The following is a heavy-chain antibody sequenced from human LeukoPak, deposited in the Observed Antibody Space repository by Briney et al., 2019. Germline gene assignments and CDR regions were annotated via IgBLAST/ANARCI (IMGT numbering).Heavy chain of an antibody. CDR1: GFKFSSYS. Sequence: PGGSLRLSCAASGFKFSSYSMKWVRQAPGKGLEWVSFISSSSSYIYYADSLKGRFTISRDNAKNLLYLQMNSLRAEDTAVYYCARGTMFPYYFDYWGQGTLVTVSS. D-gene: IGHD3-10*02. CDR2: ISSSSSYI. J-gene: IGHJ4*02. CDR3: ARGTMFPYYFDY. V-gene: IGHV3-21*01.